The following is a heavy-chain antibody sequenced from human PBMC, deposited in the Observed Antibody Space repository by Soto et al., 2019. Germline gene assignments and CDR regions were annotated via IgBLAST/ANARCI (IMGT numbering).Heavy chain of an antibody. CDR2: INPNSGGT. Sequence: ASVQVSCKASGYTFTGYYMHWVRQAPGQGLEWMGWINPNSGGTNYAQKFQGWVTMTRDTSISTAYMELSRLRSDDTAVYYCARDPTGGGYDFWSGYYDYWGQGTLVTVSS. D-gene: IGHD3-3*01. V-gene: IGHV1-2*04. J-gene: IGHJ4*02. CDR1: GYTFTGYY. CDR3: ARDPTGGGYDFWSGYYDY.